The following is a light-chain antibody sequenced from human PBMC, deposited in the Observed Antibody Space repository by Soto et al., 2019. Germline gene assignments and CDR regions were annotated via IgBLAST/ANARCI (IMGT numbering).Light chain of an antibody. Sequence: EIVMTQSPATLSVSPGERATLSCRASQSVSRNLAWYQQKPGQAPRLLIYDASTRATGIPARFSGSGSGAEFTLFISSLQSDDFGVYYCQQYEDWTYTFGQGTK. CDR2: DAS. CDR1: QSVSRN. CDR3: QQYEDWTYT. J-gene: IGKJ2*01. V-gene: IGKV3-15*01.